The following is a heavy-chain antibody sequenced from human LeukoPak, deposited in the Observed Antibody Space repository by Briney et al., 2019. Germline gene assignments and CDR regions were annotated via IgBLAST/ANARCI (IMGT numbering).Heavy chain of an antibody. J-gene: IGHJ4*02. Sequence: GGSLRLSCTASGFTFSSYWMNWVRQVPGKELEWVAIIKSDGTEEHYLDSVKGRFTISRDNANNLLFLQMNDLRAEDTAVYYCAGGGGYLIDYWGQGTLVTVSS. D-gene: IGHD3-22*01. CDR2: IKSDGTEE. CDR1: GFTFSSYW. CDR3: AGGGGYLIDY. V-gene: IGHV3-7*01.